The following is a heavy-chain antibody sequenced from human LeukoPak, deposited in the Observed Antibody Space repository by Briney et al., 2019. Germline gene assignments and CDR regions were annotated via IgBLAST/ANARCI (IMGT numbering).Heavy chain of an antibody. J-gene: IGHJ5*02. Sequence: PSETLSLTCAVSGDSISSGGYSWSWIRQTPGKGLEWIAYIHDSGSTYNNPSLKTRLSISIDTSKNQFSLKLNSVSAADTAVYYCATLTTPGWFNPWGQGTLVTVSS. D-gene: IGHD1-1*01. CDR1: GDSISSGGYS. CDR2: IHDSGST. V-gene: IGHV4-30-4*07. CDR3: ATLTTPGWFNP.